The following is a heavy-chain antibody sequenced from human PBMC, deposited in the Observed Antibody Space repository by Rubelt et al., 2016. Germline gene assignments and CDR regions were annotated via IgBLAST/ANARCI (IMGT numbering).Heavy chain of an antibody. V-gene: IGHV4-34*01. D-gene: IGHD2-2*01. CDR3: ATSLVVPEFDP. Sequence: QVQLQQWGAGLLKPSETLSLTCAVYGGSFSGYYWSWIRQPPGKGLEWIGEINHNGSTNYNPSLKSRVTISVDTSKNQFSLKLSSVTAADTAVYYCATSLVVPEFDPWGQGTLVTVSS. CDR2: INHNGST. J-gene: IGHJ5*02. CDR1: GGSFSGYY.